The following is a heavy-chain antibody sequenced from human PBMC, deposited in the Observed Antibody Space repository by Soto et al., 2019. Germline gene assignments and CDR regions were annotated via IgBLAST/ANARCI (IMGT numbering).Heavy chain of an antibody. CDR2: INAGNGNT. D-gene: IGHD1-26*01. CDR3: ARDPSHSGSYPYFDY. CDR1: GYTFTSYA. Sequence: ASVKISCKASGYTFTSYAMHRVRQAPGQRLEWMGWINAGNGNTKYSQKFQGRVTITRDTSASTAYMELSSLRSEDTAVYYCARDPSHSGSYPYFDYWGQGTLVTVSS. J-gene: IGHJ4*02. V-gene: IGHV1-3*01.